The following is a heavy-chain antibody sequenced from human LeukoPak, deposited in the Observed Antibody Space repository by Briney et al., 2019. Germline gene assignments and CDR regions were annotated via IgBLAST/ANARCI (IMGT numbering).Heavy chain of an antibody. D-gene: IGHD3-3*01. CDR1: GYTFTGYY. CDR3: ARVRITIFGVVIMPPDY. Sequence: ASVTVSCKASGYTFTGYYMHWVRQAPGQGLEWMGWISPNSGGTNYAQKFQGRVTMTRDTSISTAYMELSRLRSDDTAVYYCARVRITIFGVVIMPPDYWGQGTLVTVSS. J-gene: IGHJ4*02. V-gene: IGHV1-2*02. CDR2: ISPNSGGT.